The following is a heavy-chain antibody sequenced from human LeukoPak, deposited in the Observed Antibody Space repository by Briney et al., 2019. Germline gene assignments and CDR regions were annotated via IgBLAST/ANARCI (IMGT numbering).Heavy chain of an antibody. Sequence: PSETLSLTCAVYGGSFSGYYWSWIRQAPGKGLEWVSYISSSGSTIYYADSVKGRFTISRDNAKNSLYLQMNSLRAEDTAVYYCAKGSGYYDSSGSTLYYFDYWGQGTLVTVSS. CDR1: GGSFSGYY. D-gene: IGHD3-22*01. CDR3: AKGSGYYDSSGSTLYYFDY. CDR2: ISSSGSTI. J-gene: IGHJ4*02. V-gene: IGHV3-11*01.